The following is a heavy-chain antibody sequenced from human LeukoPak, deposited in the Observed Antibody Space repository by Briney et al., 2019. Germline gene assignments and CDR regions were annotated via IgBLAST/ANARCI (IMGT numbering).Heavy chain of an antibody. CDR2: IKEDGSEK. Sequence: TGGSLRLSCAASGFTFSSYWMSWVRQAPGKGLEWVANIKEDGSEKYYVDSVKGRFTISRDNAKNSLYLQMNSLRVEDTAAYYCARGTTIFGVVYTFDYWGQGTLVTVSS. J-gene: IGHJ4*02. CDR3: ARGTTIFGVVYTFDY. D-gene: IGHD3-3*01. V-gene: IGHV3-7*01. CDR1: GFTFSSYW.